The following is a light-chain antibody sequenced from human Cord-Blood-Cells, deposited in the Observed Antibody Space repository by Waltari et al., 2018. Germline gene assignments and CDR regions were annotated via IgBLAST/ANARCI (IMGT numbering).Light chain of an antibody. CDR2: GSS. CDR1: QSVSSRY. V-gene: IGKV3-20*01. J-gene: IGKJ1*01. CDR3: QQYGSSPTWT. Sequence: EIVLTQSPRTLSLSPGERATLACRASQSVSSRYLAWYQQNTGQAPRLLIYGSSSRATGIPDRFSGSGSGTDFTLTISRLEPEDFAVYYCQQYGSSPTWTFGQGTKVEIK.